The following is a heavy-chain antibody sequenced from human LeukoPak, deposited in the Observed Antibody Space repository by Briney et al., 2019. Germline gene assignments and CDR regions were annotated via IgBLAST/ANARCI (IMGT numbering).Heavy chain of an antibody. CDR1: GYRFTSYW. Sequence: GESLQISCKGSGYRFTSYWIGWVRQLPGKALGGRGIIYLSDSDARYSPSFQGQVTISADKSISTAYLQWSSLKASDTAMYYCARLVVAGTRYFDYWGQGTLVTVSS. J-gene: IGHJ4*02. D-gene: IGHD6-19*01. CDR3: ARLVVAGTRYFDY. V-gene: IGHV5-51*01. CDR2: IYLSDSDA.